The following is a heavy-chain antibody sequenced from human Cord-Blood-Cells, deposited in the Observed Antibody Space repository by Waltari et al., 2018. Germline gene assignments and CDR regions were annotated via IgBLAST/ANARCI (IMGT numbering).Heavy chain of an antibody. V-gene: IGHV4-34*01. Sequence: QVQLQQWGAGLLKPSETLSLTCAVYAGSFSGYYWSWIRQPPGKGLVWIGEIKHSGSTNYNPSHKSRVTISVYTSKNQFSLKLGSVTAAGTAVYYCASRFYDSSGYKDYWGQGTLVTVSS. CDR2: IKHSGST. J-gene: IGHJ4*02. CDR3: ASRFYDSSGYKDY. D-gene: IGHD3-22*01. CDR1: AGSFSGYY.